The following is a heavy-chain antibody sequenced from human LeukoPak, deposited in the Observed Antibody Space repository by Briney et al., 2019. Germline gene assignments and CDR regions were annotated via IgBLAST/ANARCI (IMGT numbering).Heavy chain of an antibody. CDR2: IKQDGSDT. D-gene: IGHD1-26*01. V-gene: IGHV3-7*01. Sequence: GGSLRLSCAASGSTFSNYWMNRVRQAPGKGLEWVANIKQDGSDTYYVYSVKGRFTISRDNAKNSLYLQMNSLRAEDTAVYYCARGATNYVFDIWGQGTMVTVSS. J-gene: IGHJ3*02. CDR3: ARGATNYVFDI. CDR1: GSTFSNYW.